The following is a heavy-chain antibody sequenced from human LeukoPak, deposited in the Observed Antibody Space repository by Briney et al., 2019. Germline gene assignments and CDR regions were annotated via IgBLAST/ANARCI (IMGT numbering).Heavy chain of an antibody. J-gene: IGHJ4*02. CDR2: TYYSGST. Sequence: PSETLSLTCTVSGGSISYYYWSWIRQPPGKGLEWIGYTYYSGSTNYNPSLKSRVTISVDTSKNQFSLKLTSVTAADTAVYYCARLLYGDYSLDYWGQGTLVTVSS. D-gene: IGHD4-17*01. V-gene: IGHV4-59*08. CDR3: ARLLYGDYSLDY. CDR1: GGSISYYY.